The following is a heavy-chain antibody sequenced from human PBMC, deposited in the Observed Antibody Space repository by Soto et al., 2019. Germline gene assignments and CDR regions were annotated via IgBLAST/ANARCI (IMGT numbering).Heavy chain of an antibody. CDR3: ANRTGYSRSWSTGSWFDT. CDR1: GFSPSTSGVG. CDR2: IYWDDDK. V-gene: IGHV2-5*02. Sequence: SGPTLVNPTQTLTLTCTFSGFSPSTSGVGVGWIRQPPGKALEWLALIYWDDDKRYSPSLKSRLTITKDTSKNQVVLTMTNMDPVDTATYYCANRTGYSRSWSTGSWFDTWGQGTLVTVSS. D-gene: IGHD6-13*01. J-gene: IGHJ5*02.